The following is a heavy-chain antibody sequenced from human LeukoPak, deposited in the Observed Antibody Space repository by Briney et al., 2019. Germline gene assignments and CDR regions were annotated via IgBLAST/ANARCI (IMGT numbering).Heavy chain of an antibody. CDR1: AFTFSTQS. CDR3: ARARGTWYSNTWYFALDI. CDR2: ISSSSSI. Sequence: GGSLRLSCAASAFTFSTQSMTWVRQAPGKGLEWVSYISSSSSIYHADSVKGRLTISRDNAKNSLFLQMNSLRAEDTAVYYCARARGTWYSNTWYFALDIWGQGTMVTVSS. J-gene: IGHJ3*02. D-gene: IGHD6-13*01. V-gene: IGHV3-48*01.